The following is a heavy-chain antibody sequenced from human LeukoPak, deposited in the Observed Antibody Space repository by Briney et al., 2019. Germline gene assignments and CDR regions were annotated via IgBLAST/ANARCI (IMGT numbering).Heavy chain of an antibody. D-gene: IGHD3-3*01. CDR1: GGTFSSYT. Sequence: ASVKVSCKASGGTFSSYTISWVRQAPGQGLEWMGRIIPILGIANYAQKFQGRVTITADKSTSTAYMELSSLRSGDTAVYYCARDPHDKEYDFWSGYYGMDVWGQGTTVTVSS. CDR2: IIPILGIA. J-gene: IGHJ6*02. V-gene: IGHV1-69*04. CDR3: ARDPHDKEYDFWSGYYGMDV.